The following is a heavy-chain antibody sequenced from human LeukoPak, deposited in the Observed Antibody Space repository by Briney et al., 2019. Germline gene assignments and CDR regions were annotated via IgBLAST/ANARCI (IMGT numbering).Heavy chain of an antibody. Sequence: SETLSLTCTVSGGSISSYYWSWIRQPPGKGLEWIGYIYYSGSTNYNPSLKSRVTISVDTSKNQFSLKLSSVTAADTAVYYCARHEYFNWFDPWGQGTLVTVSS. CDR1: GGSISSYY. CDR2: IYYSGST. J-gene: IGHJ5*02. CDR3: ARHEYFNWFDP. V-gene: IGHV4-59*08. D-gene: IGHD2/OR15-2a*01.